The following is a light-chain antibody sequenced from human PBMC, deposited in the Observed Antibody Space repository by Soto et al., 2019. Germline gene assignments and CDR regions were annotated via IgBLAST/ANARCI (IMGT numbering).Light chain of an antibody. V-gene: IGKV1-5*03. CDR3: QKYHTYPWT. J-gene: IGKJ1*01. CDR1: QSVYRW. Sequence: DFQVTQSPSTLSSSFGDSVTITCRASQSVYRWLAWYQQKPGKAPKILIYKASTLKSGVPSRFSGSGSGTELTLTISSLHPDDFAVYYCQKYHTYPWTCGQGTNVDIK. CDR2: KAS.